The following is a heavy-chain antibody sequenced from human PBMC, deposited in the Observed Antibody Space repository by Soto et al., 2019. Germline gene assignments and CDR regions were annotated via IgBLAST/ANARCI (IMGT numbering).Heavy chain of an antibody. CDR3: ARRSSGTSRGRWFDP. CDR2: IYYIGST. J-gene: IGHJ5*02. Sequence: PSETLSLTCTVSGGSISSGGYYWNWIRQHPGKGLEWIGYIYYIGSTYYNPSLKSRVTISLDTSKNQFSLNLSSVTAADTTVYYCARRSSGTSRGRWFDPWGLGTLVTVSS. D-gene: IGHD1-26*01. V-gene: IGHV4-31*03. CDR1: GGSISSGGYY.